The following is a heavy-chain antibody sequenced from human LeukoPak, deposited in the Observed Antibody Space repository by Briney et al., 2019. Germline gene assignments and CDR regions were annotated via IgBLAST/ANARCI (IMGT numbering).Heavy chain of an antibody. Sequence: GGSLRLSCAASGFTFSSYAMSWVRQAPGKGLEWLSSISGSGSSTYYADSVKGRFTISRDNSKNMLYLQMISLRANDTAVYFCAKVDGITIFEVFDYWGQGTLVTVSS. J-gene: IGHJ4*02. CDR3: AKVDGITIFEVFDY. CDR1: GFTFSSYA. D-gene: IGHD3-3*01. V-gene: IGHV3-23*01. CDR2: ISGSGSST.